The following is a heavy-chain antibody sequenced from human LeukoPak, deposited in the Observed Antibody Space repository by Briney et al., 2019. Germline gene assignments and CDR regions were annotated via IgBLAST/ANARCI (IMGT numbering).Heavy chain of an antibody. Sequence: SETLSLTCAVSGYSISSGYYWGWIRQPPGKGLEWIGSVYHSGSTYYNPSLKSRVTISVDTSKNQFSLKLSSVTAADTAVYYCARQGNYYDTSQSDPWGQGTLVTVSS. V-gene: IGHV4-38-2*01. D-gene: IGHD3-22*01. J-gene: IGHJ5*02. CDR1: GYSISSGYY. CDR3: ARQGNYYDTSQSDP. CDR2: VYHSGST.